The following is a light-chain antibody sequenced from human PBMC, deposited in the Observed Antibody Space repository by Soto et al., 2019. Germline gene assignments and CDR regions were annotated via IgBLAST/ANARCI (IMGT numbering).Light chain of an antibody. CDR2: SSN. CDR3: AAWDDSLSGLYV. V-gene: IGLV1-47*02. CDR1: SSNIGSNY. Sequence: QSVLTQPPSASGTPGQRVIISCSGSSSNIGSNYVYWYQQLPGTAPKLLIYSSNQRPSGVPDRFSGSKSGTSASLAISGLRSEDESDYYGAAWDDSLSGLYVFGTGTKRTVL. J-gene: IGLJ1*01.